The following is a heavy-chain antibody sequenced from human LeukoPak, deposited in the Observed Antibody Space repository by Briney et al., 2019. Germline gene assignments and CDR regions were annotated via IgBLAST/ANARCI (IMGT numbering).Heavy chain of an antibody. Sequence: SETLSLTCSVSGGSISTNYCSWFRQPPGKGLEWTGYLYYTGSTNYNPSLKSRVTISVDTSKNQFSLKVRSVTAADTAVYYCARGALYSGSYVTDYWGQGTLVTVSS. CDR3: ARGALYSGSYVTDY. CDR2: LYYTGST. D-gene: IGHD1-26*01. V-gene: IGHV4-59*01. CDR1: GGSISTNY. J-gene: IGHJ4*02.